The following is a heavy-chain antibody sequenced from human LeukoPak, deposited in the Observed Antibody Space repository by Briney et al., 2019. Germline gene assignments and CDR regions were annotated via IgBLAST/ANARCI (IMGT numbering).Heavy chain of an antibody. CDR1: GFIFSTYT. CDR2: INGDGRTT. V-gene: IGHV3-64*04. D-gene: IGHD2-2*01. CDR3: ARDSPTKYCSSTSCYRVDFDY. J-gene: IGHJ4*02. Sequence: GGSLRLSCSASGFIFSTYTMYWVRQAPGKGLEYVSVINGDGRTTYYADSVKGRFTISRDNSKNTLYLQLNSLRPEDTAVYYCARDSPTKYCSSTSCYRVDFDYWGQGTLVTVSS.